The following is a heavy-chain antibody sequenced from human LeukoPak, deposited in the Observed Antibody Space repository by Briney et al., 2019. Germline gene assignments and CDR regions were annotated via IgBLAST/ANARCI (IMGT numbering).Heavy chain of an antibody. Sequence: GASVKVSCKASGYTFAGYYMHWVRQAPGQGLEWMGWINPKIGGTNYAQKFQGRVTMTRDTSISTAYMELSRLRSDDTAVYYCARESDVGKDFDCWGQGTLVTVSS. J-gene: IGHJ4*02. D-gene: IGHD1-1*01. V-gene: IGHV1-2*02. CDR1: GYTFAGYY. CDR2: INPKIGGT. CDR3: ARESDVGKDFDC.